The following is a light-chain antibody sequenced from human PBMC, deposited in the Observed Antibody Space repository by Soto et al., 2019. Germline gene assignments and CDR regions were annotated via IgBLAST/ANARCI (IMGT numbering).Light chain of an antibody. CDR2: EVS. V-gene: IGLV2-14*01. J-gene: IGLJ1*01. CDR1: SSDVGGYNY. Sequence: QSVLTQPASVSGSPGQSITIPCTGTSSDVGGYNYVSWYQQQSGKAPKLMIHEVSNRPSGVSNRFSGSKSGNTASLTISGLQAEDEADYYCSSFADFTYVFGTGTKVTVL. CDR3: SSFADFTYV.